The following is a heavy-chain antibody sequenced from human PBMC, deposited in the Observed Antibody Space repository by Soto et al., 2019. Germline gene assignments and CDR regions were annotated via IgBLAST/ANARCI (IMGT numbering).Heavy chain of an antibody. CDR3: ARDRSGYSTGPEYFQH. V-gene: IGHV1-18*01. CDR1: GYPFTNYG. D-gene: IGHD3-22*01. J-gene: IGHJ1*01. Sequence: LNVSCKASGYPFTNYGLTWVRQAPGQGLYWLGWINDYNGHTNYAQKLQGRVTLTTDTSTSTAYMELTSLRSDDTAVYYCARDRSGYSTGPEYFQHCRQETLVNV. CDR2: INDYNGHT.